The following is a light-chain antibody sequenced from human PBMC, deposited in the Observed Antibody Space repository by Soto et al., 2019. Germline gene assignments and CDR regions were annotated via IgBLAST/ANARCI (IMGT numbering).Light chain of an antibody. V-gene: IGKV3-20*01. CDR3: QQYDTSPWT. CDR1: QSISNSY. CDR2: ATS. Sequence: EIVLTQSPGTLSLSPGEIATLSCRTSQSISNSYLAWYQQKPGQAPRLLIYATSSRATGIPDTFSGSGSGTDFTLTISRLEPEDFAVYYCQQYDTSPWTFGQGTKVEVK. J-gene: IGKJ1*01.